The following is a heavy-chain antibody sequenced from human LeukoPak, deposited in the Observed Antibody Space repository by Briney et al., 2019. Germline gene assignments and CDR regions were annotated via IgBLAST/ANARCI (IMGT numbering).Heavy chain of an antibody. D-gene: IGHD3-22*01. CDR1: GGSISSYY. CDR3: ARGRSYYDSSGLGD. Sequence: SGTLSLTCTVSGGSISSYYWSWIRQPPGKGLEWSGYIYYSGSTNYNPSLKSRVTISVDTSKNQFSLKLSSVTAADTAVYYCARGRSYYDSSGLGDWRQGTLVTVSS. V-gene: IGHV4-59*01. CDR2: IYYSGST. J-gene: IGHJ4*02.